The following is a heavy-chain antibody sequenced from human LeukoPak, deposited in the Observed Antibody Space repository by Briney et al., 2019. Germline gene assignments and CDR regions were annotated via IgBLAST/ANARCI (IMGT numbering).Heavy chain of an antibody. CDR3: VRDDGNRTGSTYFDAFDI. CDR2: VNRDGNEK. V-gene: IGHV3-7*03. J-gene: IGHJ3*02. CDR1: GFTFNRYW. Sequence: GGSLRLSXVASGFTFNRYWMIWVRQAPGKGLEWVANVNRDGNEKHYVDSVEGRFTISRDNAKNSLYLQMNSLRNEDTAVYYCVRDDGNRTGSTYFDAFDIWGRGTLVSVSS. D-gene: IGHD3-9*01.